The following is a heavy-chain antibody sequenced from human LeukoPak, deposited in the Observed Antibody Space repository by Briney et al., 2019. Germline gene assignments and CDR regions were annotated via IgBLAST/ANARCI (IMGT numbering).Heavy chain of an antibody. V-gene: IGHV1-69*13. CDR1: GGTFSTYA. Sequence: SVKVSCKASGGTFSTYAISWVRQAPGQGLEWMGGIIPMVGTANYAQKFQGRVTITADESTNTAHMELSSLRSEDTAVYYCARDPCSTSCYRGGYYYYYMDVWGKGTTVTVSS. CDR2: IIPMVGTA. D-gene: IGHD2-2*02. J-gene: IGHJ6*03. CDR3: ARDPCSTSCYRGGYYYYYMDV.